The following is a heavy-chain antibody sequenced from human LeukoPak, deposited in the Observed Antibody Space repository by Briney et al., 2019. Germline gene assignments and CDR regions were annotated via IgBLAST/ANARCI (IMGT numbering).Heavy chain of an antibody. V-gene: IGHV3-30*18. CDR1: GFTFSSYG. Sequence: GRSLRLSCAASGFTFSSYGMHWVRQAPGKGLEWVAVISYDGSNKYYADSVKGRFTISRDNSKNTLYLQMNSLRAEDTAVYYCAKGGSSWYPYYYGMDVWGQGTTVTVSS. J-gene: IGHJ6*02. D-gene: IGHD6-13*01. CDR2: ISYDGSNK. CDR3: AKGGSSWYPYYYGMDV.